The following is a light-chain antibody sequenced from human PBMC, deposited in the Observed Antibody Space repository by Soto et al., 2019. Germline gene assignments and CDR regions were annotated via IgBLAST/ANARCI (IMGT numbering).Light chain of an antibody. CDR1: QGISNY. CDR2: KAS. Sequence: DIQLTQSPSFLSASVGDRVTITCRASQGISNYLAWYQQKPGKAPKLLIYKASSLESGVPSRFSGSGSGTEFTLTISSLQPDDFATYYCQHYNSYSEAFGQGTKVDIK. CDR3: QHYNSYSEA. V-gene: IGKV1-5*03. J-gene: IGKJ1*01.